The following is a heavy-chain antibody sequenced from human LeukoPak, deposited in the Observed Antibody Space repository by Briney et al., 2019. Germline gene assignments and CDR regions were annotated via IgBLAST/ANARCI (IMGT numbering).Heavy chain of an antibody. CDR3: ATRLPLGSSDAFDI. D-gene: IGHD1-26*01. J-gene: IGHJ3*02. V-gene: IGHV1-24*01. CDR2: FDPEDGET. CDR1: GYTLTELS. Sequence: ASVKVSCKVSGYTLTELSMHWLRQAPGKGLEWMGGFDPEDGETIYAQKFQGRVTMTEDTSTDTAYMELSSLRSEDTAVYYCATRLPLGSSDAFDIWGQGTMVTVSS.